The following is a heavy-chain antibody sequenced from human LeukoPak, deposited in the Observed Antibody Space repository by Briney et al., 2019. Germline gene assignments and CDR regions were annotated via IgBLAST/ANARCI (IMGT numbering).Heavy chain of an antibody. J-gene: IGHJ4*02. CDR3: AKDLHDSSGYYDY. V-gene: IGHV3-23*01. CDR2: ISGSAGST. Sequence: AGGSLRLSCAASGFTFRVYAMSWVRQAPGKGLEWVSGISGSAGSTYYADSVKGRFTISRDNSKSTVYLQMNSLRPEDTAVYYCAKDLHDSSGYYDYWGQGTLVTVSS. CDR1: GFTFRVYA. D-gene: IGHD3-22*01.